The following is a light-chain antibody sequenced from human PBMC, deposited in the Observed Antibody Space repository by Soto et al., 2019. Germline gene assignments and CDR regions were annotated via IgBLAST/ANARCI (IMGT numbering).Light chain of an antibody. J-gene: IGKJ3*01. CDR3: QQYDNWPPRFT. Sequence: EIAMTQPPATLSVSPGERATLSCRASQSVSTNLAWYQQKPAQVPRLLIYGASTRATGVPARFSGSGSGTEFHIPISSLQSEDFAVCYCQQYDNWPPRFTFGPGTKVDI. CDR2: GAS. V-gene: IGKV3-15*01. CDR1: QSVSTN.